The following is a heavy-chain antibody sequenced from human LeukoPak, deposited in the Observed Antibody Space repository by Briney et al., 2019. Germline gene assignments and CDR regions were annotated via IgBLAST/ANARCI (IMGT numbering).Heavy chain of an antibody. D-gene: IGHD3-22*01. J-gene: IGHJ4*02. CDR3: ASPDSSGYYTFDY. CDR2: INAGNGNT. CDR1: GYTFTSYA. Sequence: ASVKVSCKASGYTFTSYAMHWVRQAPGQRPEWMGWINAGNGNTKYSQKFQGRVTITRDTSASTAYMELSSLRSEDTAVYYCASPDSSGYYTFDYWGQGTLVTVSS. V-gene: IGHV1-3*01.